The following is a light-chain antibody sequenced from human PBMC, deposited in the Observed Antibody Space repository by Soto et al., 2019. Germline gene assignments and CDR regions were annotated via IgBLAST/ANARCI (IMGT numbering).Light chain of an antibody. V-gene: IGKV3-20*01. J-gene: IGKJ4*01. CDR3: QQYGTSQGA. CDR2: GAS. Sequence: EIVLTQSPGTLSLSPGERATLSCRASQIVSSTYLAWFQQKPGQAPRLLIYGASTRATGIPDRFSGSGSGTDSTLTISGLEPEDFALYYCQQYGTSQGAFGGGTKVEIK. CDR1: QIVSSTY.